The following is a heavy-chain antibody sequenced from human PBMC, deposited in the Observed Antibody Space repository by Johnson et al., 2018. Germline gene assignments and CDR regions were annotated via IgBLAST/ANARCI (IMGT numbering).Heavy chain of an antibody. CDR1: GFTFSYHY. J-gene: IGHJ6*03. D-gene: IGHD3-22*01. CDR3: AKMPDSSGSYNNYYYYYMDV. V-gene: IGHV3-72*01. Sequence: VELVQSGGGLVQPRGSLRLYCAASGFTFSYHYMDWVGQAPGRGLEWVGRSSNKANSFTTYYAASVKGRFTISRDASDNLVYLQLNSLKTEETAVYYCAKMPDSSGSYNNYYYYYMDVWGKGTTVTVSS. CDR2: SSNKANSFTT.